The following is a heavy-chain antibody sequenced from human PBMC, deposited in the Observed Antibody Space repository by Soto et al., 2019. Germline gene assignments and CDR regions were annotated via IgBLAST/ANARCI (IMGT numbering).Heavy chain of an antibody. D-gene: IGHD4-17*01. Sequence: QVQLQESGPGLVKPSGTLSLTCAVSGGSISSSNWWSWVRQPPGKGLEWIGEIYHSGSTNYNPSLKSRVTISLDKSEKQFSLKLSSVTAADTAVYYCARDPGDGDYKRYYYYGMDFWGQGTTVTVSS. CDR3: ARDPGDGDYKRYYYYGMDF. CDR2: IYHSGST. J-gene: IGHJ6*02. CDR1: GGSISSSNW. V-gene: IGHV4-4*02.